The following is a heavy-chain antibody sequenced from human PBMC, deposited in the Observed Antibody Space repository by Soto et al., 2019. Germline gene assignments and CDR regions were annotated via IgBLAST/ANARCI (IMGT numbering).Heavy chain of an antibody. CDR3: AREVASYDSSGYFDY. V-gene: IGHV3-30-3*01. J-gene: IGHJ4*02. CDR2: ISYDGNNK. CDR1: GFTFSSSA. Sequence: QVQLVESGGGVVQPGRSLRLSCAASGFTFSSSAIHWVRQAPGKGLEWVALISYDGNNKYYADSVKGRFTISRDNSKNTLYLQMTSLRTEDTAVYYCAREVASYDSSGYFDYWGQGTLVTVSS. D-gene: IGHD3-22*01.